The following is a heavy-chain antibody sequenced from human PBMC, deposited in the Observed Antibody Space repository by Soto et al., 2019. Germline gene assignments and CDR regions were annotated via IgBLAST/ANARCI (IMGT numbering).Heavy chain of an antibody. Sequence: QVQLMESGGGVVQPGGSLSFPSATSGFPFIRNPFHCFRQAQGKGREGVAVKSPDGGTKFYADSVKGRFTVSRDNSKNTLYLQMNSLRPEDTAVYYCAREVVLTEWYFDNWGQGILVTVSS. V-gene: IGHV3-30-3*01. CDR3: AREVVLTEWYFDN. CDR1: GFPFIRNP. D-gene: IGHD2-21*01. J-gene: IGHJ4*02. CDR2: KSPDGGTK.